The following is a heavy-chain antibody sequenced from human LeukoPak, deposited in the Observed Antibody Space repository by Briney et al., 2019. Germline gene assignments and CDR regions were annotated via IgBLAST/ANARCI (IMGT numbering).Heavy chain of an antibody. CDR2: ISSSSRII. CDR1: GLTFSDYT. J-gene: IGHJ6*03. Sequence: PGGSLRLSCAASGLTFSDYTMTWIRQGPGKGLDWISYISSSSRIIYYADSVEGRFTISRDNGNNSLFLQLNSLTVDDTAVYYCTRCAHGSGAGVYYMDVWGKGTTVIVSS. D-gene: IGHD3-10*01. CDR3: TRCAHGSGAGVYYMDV. V-gene: IGHV3-11*04.